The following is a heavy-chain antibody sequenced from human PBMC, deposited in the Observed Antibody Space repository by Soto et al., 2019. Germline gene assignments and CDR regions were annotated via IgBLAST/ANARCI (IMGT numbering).Heavy chain of an antibody. CDR3: AKERGYCSSTSCYPYYFDY. Sequence: GGSLRLSCAASGFTFSSYAMSWVRQAPGKGLEWVSAISGSGGSTYYADSVKGRFTISRDNSKNTLYLQMNSLRAEDTAVYYCAKERGYCSSTSCYPYYFDYWGQGTLVTVSS. D-gene: IGHD2-2*01. J-gene: IGHJ4*02. CDR1: GFTFSSYA. V-gene: IGHV3-23*01. CDR2: ISGSGGST.